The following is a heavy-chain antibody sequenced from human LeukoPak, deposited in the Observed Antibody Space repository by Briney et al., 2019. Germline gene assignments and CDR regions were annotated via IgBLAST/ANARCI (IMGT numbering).Heavy chain of an antibody. CDR1: GFTFSSYG. D-gene: IGHD1-14*01. J-gene: IGHJ2*01. CDR2: TWYDGSNK. V-gene: IGHV3-33*01. CDR3: ARDRNWATRNWYFDL. Sequence: GRSLRLSCAASGFTFSSYGMHWVRQAPGKGLEWVGVTWYDGSNKYYGDSVKGRFTISRDNSKNTLSLQMDSLRAEDTAVYYCARDRNWATRNWYFDLWGRGTLVTVSS.